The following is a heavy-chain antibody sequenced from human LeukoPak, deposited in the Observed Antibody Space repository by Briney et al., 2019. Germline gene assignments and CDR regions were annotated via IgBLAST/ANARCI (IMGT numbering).Heavy chain of an antibody. Sequence: GGSLRLSCAASGFTFSSYWMNWAHQAPGKGLEWVASINHNGNVNYYVDSMKGRFTISRDNAKDSLYLQMSNLRAEDTAVYSCARGGGLDVWGQGTTVTVSS. V-gene: IGHV3-7*03. D-gene: IGHD3-16*01. CDR1: GFTFSSYW. CDR3: ARGGGLDV. CDR2: INHNGNVN. J-gene: IGHJ6*02.